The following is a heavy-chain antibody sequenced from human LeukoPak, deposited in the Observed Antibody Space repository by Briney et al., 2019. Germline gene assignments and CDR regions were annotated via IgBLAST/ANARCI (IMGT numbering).Heavy chain of an antibody. CDR1: GFTVSSNY. V-gene: IGHV3-53*01. J-gene: IGHJ4*02. CDR3: ARDRPLYYGSGSYYFDY. D-gene: IGHD3-10*01. Sequence: GGSLRLSCAASGFTVSSNYMSWVRQAPGKGLEWVSVIYSGGSTYYADSVKGRFTISRDNSKNTLYLQMNSLRAEDTAVYYCARDRPLYYGSGSYYFDYWGQGTLVTVSS. CDR2: IYSGGST.